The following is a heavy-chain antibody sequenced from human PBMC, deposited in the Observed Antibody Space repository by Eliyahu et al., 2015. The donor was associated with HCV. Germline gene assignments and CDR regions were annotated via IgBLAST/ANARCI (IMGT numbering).Heavy chain of an antibody. D-gene: IGHD6-19*01. CDR1: XGSIXTYY. CDR2: IHYSGST. CDR3: ASGGGGIAVAGTGGWFDP. J-gene: IGHJ5*02. Sequence: QVQLQESGPGLVKPSETLSLTCTVSXGSIXTYYWSWIRQPPGKGLGWIGYIHYSGSTNYNPSLKRRVTISVDTSKNQFSLNLTSVTAADTAVYYCASGGGGIAVAGTGGWFDPWGQGTLATVSS. V-gene: IGHV4-59*01.